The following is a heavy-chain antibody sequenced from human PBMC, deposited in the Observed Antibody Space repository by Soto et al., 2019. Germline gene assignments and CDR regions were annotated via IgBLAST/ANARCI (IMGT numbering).Heavy chain of an antibody. CDR3: ARTRSFTLGFYYDGMDV. V-gene: IGHV5-51*01. J-gene: IGHJ6*02. CDR2: IYPTDSDT. D-gene: IGHD6-6*01. Sequence: GESLKISCKGSGYSFPSDWIGWVRQMPGKGLEWMGSIYPTDSDTRYSPSFQGQVTISADKSIRTAYLQWTSLKASDTALYYCARTRSFTLGFYYDGMDVWGQGTTVTVSS. CDR1: GYSFPSDW.